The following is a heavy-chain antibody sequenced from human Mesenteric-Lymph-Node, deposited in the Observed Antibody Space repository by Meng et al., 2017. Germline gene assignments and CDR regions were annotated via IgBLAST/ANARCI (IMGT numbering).Heavy chain of an antibody. CDR2: INHNGIT. CDR1: GGSFRDGY. Sequence: VQPEEWGAGLLEPSETLFLTWAGYGGSFRDGYWTWTRQPPGKGLEWIGEINHNGITNYSPSLKSRVTISVDTSKNQFSLNLRYVTAADTAVYYCARGDQLFDFWGQGMLVTVSS. V-gene: IGHV4-34*01. D-gene: IGHD1-1*01. J-gene: IGHJ4*02. CDR3: ARGDQLFDF.